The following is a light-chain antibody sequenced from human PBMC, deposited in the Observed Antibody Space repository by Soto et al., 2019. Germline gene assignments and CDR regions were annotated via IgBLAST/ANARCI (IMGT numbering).Light chain of an antibody. CDR2: AAS. V-gene: IGKV1-39*01. Sequence: DIQMTQSPSSLSASVRDRVTFTCRASQSSSSYLNWYQQKPGKAPKVLIYAASSLQSGVPSRFSGSGSGTDVTLTISSLQPEDFATYYCQQSYSIPWTFGQGTKVEIK. CDR1: QSSSSY. J-gene: IGKJ1*01. CDR3: QQSYSIPWT.